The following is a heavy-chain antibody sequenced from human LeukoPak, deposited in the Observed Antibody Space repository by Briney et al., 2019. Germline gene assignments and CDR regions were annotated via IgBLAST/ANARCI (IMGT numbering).Heavy chain of an antibody. V-gene: IGHV3-30*18. D-gene: IGHD2-2*01. CDR1: GFTFSSYG. CDR3: AKDAADIVVVPAALPAWYFDL. J-gene: IGHJ2*01. Sequence: GGSLRLSCAASGFTFSSYGMHWVRQAPGKGLEWVAVISYDGSNKYYADSVKGRFTISRDNSKNTLYLQMNSLRAEDTAVYYCAKDAADIVVVPAALPAWYFDLWGRGTLVTVSS. CDR2: ISYDGSNK.